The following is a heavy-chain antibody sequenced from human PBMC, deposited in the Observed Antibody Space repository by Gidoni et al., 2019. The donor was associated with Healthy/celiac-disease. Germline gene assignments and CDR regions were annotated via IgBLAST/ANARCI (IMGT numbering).Heavy chain of an antibody. J-gene: IGHJ4*02. D-gene: IGHD3-16*02. CDR3: ARQGNYVWGSYRYSRFDY. CDR2: IKQDGSEK. CDR1: GFPFIRYW. Sequence: EVQLVESGGGLVQPGGSLRLSCAASGFPFIRYWMSWVRQAPGKGLGWVANIKQDGSEKYYVDSVKGRFTISRDNAKNSLYLQMNSLRAEDTAVYYCARQGNYVWGSYRYSRFDYWGQGTLVTVSS. V-gene: IGHV3-7*01.